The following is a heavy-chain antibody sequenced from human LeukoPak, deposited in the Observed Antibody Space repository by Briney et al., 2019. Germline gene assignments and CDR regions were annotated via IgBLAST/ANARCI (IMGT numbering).Heavy chain of an antibody. CDR1: GYTFTSYA. Sequence: ASVKVSCKASGYTFTSYAMNWVRQAPGQGLEWMGWINTNTGNPTYAQGFTGRFVFSLDTSVSTAYLQISSLKAEDTAVYYCARGGYCSSTSCYVGSYYYYMDVWGKGTTVTVSS. D-gene: IGHD2-2*01. CDR2: INTNTGNP. J-gene: IGHJ6*03. V-gene: IGHV7-4-1*02. CDR3: ARGGYCSSTSCYVGSYYYYMDV.